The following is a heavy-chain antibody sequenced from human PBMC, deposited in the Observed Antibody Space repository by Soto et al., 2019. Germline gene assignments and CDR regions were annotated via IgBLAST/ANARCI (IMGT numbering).Heavy chain of an antibody. CDR1: GFTFISDP. J-gene: IGHJ4*02. D-gene: IGHD6-19*01. CDR3: AKDGGWRLAVARLFDN. V-gene: IGHV3-23*01. Sequence: PGGSLRLSGAAAGFTFISDPMSWVRQTPGKGLEWVSAISGSGGSTYYADSVKGRFTISRDNAKNTLYLQMKSLRAEDTALYYCAKDGGWRLAVARLFDNCGAGPQVTVS. CDR2: ISGSGGST.